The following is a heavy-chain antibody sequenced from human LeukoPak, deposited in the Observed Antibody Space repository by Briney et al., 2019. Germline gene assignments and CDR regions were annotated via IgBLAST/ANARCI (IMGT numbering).Heavy chain of an antibody. CDR3: ARDLPSPGGATQFDY. J-gene: IGHJ4*02. CDR1: GGTFSSYT. V-gene: IGHV1-69*04. D-gene: IGHD1-26*01. CDR2: IIPILGIA. Sequence: SVKVSCKASGGTFSSYTISWVRQAPGQGLEWMGRIIPILGIANYAQKFQGRVTITSDKSTSTAYMELSSLRSEDTAVYYCARDLPSPGGATQFDYWGQGTLVTVSS.